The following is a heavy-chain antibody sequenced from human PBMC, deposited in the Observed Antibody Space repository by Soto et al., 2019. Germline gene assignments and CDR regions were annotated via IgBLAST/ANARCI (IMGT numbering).Heavy chain of an antibody. CDR3: ARDDRGEDFDC. D-gene: IGHD3-10*01. CDR2: IWYDGSNK. J-gene: IGHJ4*02. Sequence: QVQLVESGGGVVQPGRSLRLSCAASGFTFSSYGMHWVRQAPGKGLEWVAVIWYDGSNKYYADSVKGRFTISRDNSKNTLYLEMNSLRAEDTAVYYCARDDRGEDFDCWGQGTLVTVSS. CDR1: GFTFSSYG. V-gene: IGHV3-33*01.